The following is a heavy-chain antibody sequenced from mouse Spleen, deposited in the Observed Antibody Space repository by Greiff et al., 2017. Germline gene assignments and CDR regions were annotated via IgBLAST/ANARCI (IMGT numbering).Heavy chain of an antibody. J-gene: IGHJ2*01. D-gene: IGHD1-1*01. Sequence: QVQLKQSGAELVRPGTSVKMSCKASGYTFTNYWIGWAKQRPGHGLEWIGDIYPGGGYTNYNEKFKGKATLTADKSSSTAYMQFSSLTSEDSAIYYCARGYYYGSSSYYFDYWGQGTTLTVSS. V-gene: IGHV1-63*01. CDR2: IYPGGGYT. CDR3: ARGYYYGSSSYYFDY. CDR1: GYTFTNYW.